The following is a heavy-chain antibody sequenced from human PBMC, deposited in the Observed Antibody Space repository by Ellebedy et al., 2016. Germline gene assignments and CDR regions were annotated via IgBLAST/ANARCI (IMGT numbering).Heavy chain of an antibody. Sequence: GGSLRLSCSASGFTFSSYAMHWVRQAPGKGLEWVAVISYDGSNKYYADSVKGRFTISRDNSKNTLYLQMNTLRAEDTAVYHCGKGGNLRPLGNPDYWGQGTLVTVSS. V-gene: IGHV3-30-3*01. CDR2: ISYDGSNK. D-gene: IGHD3-16*01. CDR1: GFTFSSYA. J-gene: IGHJ4*02. CDR3: GKGGNLRPLGNPDY.